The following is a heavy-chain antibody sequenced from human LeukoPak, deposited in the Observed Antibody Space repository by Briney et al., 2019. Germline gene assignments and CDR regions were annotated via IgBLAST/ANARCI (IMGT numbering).Heavy chain of an antibody. J-gene: IGHJ4*02. CDR2: ISSTSVYI. D-gene: IGHD5-12*01. V-gene: IGHV3-21*01. CDR1: GFTFNSYS. CDR3: ARDDLLVATTRILSY. Sequence: GSLRLSCAASGFTFNSYSMNWVRQAPGKGLEWVASISSTSVYIYYADSVKGRFTISRDNARSSLLLHMDSLIDDDTAVYYCARDDLLVATTRILSYWGQGTLVTVSS.